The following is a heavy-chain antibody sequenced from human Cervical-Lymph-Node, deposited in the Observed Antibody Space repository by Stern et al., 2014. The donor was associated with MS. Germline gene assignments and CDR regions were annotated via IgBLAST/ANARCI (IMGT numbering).Heavy chain of an antibody. Sequence: VQLVESGAGLVQPGASLRLDCAASGSTFTNNCMNWVRQAPGHVLEWISYITAGGDTIAYADSVKGRFTIARDKAKGALYLQMNSLRAEDTAVYYCAREHWFAFDYWGQGMLVTVSS. CDR2: ITAGGDTI. CDR3: AREHWFAFDY. D-gene: IGHD3-10*01. V-gene: IGHV3-48*01. CDR1: GSTFTNNC. J-gene: IGHJ4*02.